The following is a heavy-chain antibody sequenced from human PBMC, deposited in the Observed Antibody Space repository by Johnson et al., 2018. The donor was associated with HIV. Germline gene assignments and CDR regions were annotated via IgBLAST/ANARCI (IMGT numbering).Heavy chain of an antibody. CDR1: GFTVSSNY. CDR2: VYNSGPT. CDR3: AREWGMITFGGVIPRNAFDI. V-gene: IGHV3-53*01. D-gene: IGHD3-16*01. Sequence: VQLVESGGGLIQPGGSLRLSCAVSGFTVSSNYMSWVRQAPGKGLEWVSVVYNSGPTYYGDSVKGRFTISRDNSKNTLYLQMNSLRAEDTAVYYCAREWGMITFGGVIPRNAFDIWGQGTMVTVSS. J-gene: IGHJ3*02.